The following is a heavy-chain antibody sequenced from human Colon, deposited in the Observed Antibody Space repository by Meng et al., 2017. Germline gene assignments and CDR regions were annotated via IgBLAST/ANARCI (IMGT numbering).Heavy chain of an antibody. V-gene: IGHV1-8*01. CDR2: MNPNSGNT. CDR1: GYTFTSYD. Sequence: ASVKISCKASGYTFTSYDINWVRQATGQGLEWMGWMNPNSGNTAYAQKFQARVTMTRNTSISTAYMELSSLRSEDPAVYYCARAPPRYNWNSKELSNWFDPWGQGTLVT. D-gene: IGHD1-1*01. J-gene: IGHJ5*02. CDR3: ARAPPRYNWNSKELSNWFDP.